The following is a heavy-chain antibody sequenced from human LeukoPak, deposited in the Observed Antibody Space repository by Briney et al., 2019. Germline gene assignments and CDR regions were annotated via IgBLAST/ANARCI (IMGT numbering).Heavy chain of an antibody. J-gene: IGHJ4*02. Sequence: SETLSLTCTVSGGSISSRSYYWGWIRQPPGKGLEWIGSIYYKGNTYLNPSLKSRVTISVDKSKSQFSLKLNSVTAADTAVYYCARGLGSGSYYHYWGQGTLVTVSS. D-gene: IGHD3-10*01. V-gene: IGHV4-39*07. CDR3: ARGLGSGSYYHY. CDR1: GGSISSRSYY. CDR2: IYYKGNT.